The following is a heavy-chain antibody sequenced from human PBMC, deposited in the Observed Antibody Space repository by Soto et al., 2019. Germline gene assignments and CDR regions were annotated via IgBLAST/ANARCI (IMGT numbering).Heavy chain of an antibody. Sequence: RDPPGRGLGLIGYISPPGSTSPTPSLRGRAPLSVDTSKNQFSPNLKSVTAADTAVYYCARDLYRPGQGLIARGQGTRVTVSS. V-gene: IGHV4-34*11. J-gene: IGHJ4*02. CDR3: ARDLYRPGQGLIA. D-gene: IGHD3-16*01. CDR2: ISPPGST.